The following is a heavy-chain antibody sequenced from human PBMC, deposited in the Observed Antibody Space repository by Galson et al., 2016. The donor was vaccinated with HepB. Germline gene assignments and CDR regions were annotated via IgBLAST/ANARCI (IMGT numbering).Heavy chain of an antibody. CDR3: VRGGDTVIGAAFDV. D-gene: IGHD5-18*01. CDR2: ISSRSSTI. CDR1: GSTFSDYY. J-gene: IGHJ3*01. V-gene: IGHV3-11*04. Sequence: SLRLSCAASGSTFSDYYMNWIRQAPGKGLEWISYISSRSSTIYYADSVKGRFTISRDNAKNSLLLQMNSLRAEDTAVYYCVRGGDTVIGAAFDVWGQGTMVTVSS.